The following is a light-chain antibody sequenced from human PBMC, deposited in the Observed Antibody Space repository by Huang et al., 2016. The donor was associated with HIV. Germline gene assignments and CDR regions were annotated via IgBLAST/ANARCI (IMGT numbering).Light chain of an antibody. V-gene: IGKV3-15*01. CDR2: AAS. J-gene: IGKJ1*01. CDR1: QSITSN. CDR3: QQYNNWPPWT. Sequence: EIVMTQSPPTLSVSPGERATLSCRASQSITSNLAWYQQKPGQAPRLLIYAASTRATGIPARFSGSGSGTEFTLSISSLQSEDFAVYYCQQYNNWPPWTFGQGTKVEIK.